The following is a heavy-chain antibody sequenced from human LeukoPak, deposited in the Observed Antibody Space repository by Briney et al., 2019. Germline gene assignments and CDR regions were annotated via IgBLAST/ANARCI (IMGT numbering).Heavy chain of an antibody. CDR1: GFTFSRYG. CDR3: AKLDHYYYYGMDV. D-gene: IGHD2-2*03. Sequence: GGSLRLSCAASGFTFSRYGMYWVRQAPGKGLEWVAGISDDGSNEYYADSVKGRFTISRDNSQNTLYLQMSSLRAEDTAVYYCAKLDHYYYYGMDVWGQGTTVTVSS. CDR2: ISDDGSNE. V-gene: IGHV3-30*18. J-gene: IGHJ6*02.